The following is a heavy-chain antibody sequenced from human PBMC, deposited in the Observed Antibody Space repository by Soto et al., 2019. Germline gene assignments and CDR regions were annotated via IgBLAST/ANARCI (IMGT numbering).Heavy chain of an antibody. D-gene: IGHD3-9*01. V-gene: IGHV1-69*01. CDR2: IIPIFGTA. J-gene: IGHJ6*02. Sequence: QVQLVQSGAEVKKPGSSVKVSCKASGGTFSSYAISWVRQAPGQGLEWMGGIIPIFGTANYAQTFQGRVTITADESTRISYVELSRLRVANTAVYYWARRSRCYDILTGYYTNLYYYYGMDVWGQGTTVTVSS. CDR1: GGTFSSYA. CDR3: ARRSRCYDILTGYYTNLYYYYGMDV.